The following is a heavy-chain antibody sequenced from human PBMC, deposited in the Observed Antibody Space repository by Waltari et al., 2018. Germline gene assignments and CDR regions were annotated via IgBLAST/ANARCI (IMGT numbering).Heavy chain of an antibody. V-gene: IGHV3-7*03. Sequence: LVESGGDLVRRGGSLRLSCAAPGFSFGGYWLSWVRQAPGKGLEWVANINYDGSAQWYEDSVSGRLTVSRDNAKNSLYLEMNNVRVDDTAVYYCARGSAYYVRVWDLWGPGTLVTVSS. CDR1: GFSFGGYW. CDR3: ARGSAYYVRVWDL. J-gene: IGHJ4*02. CDR2: INYDGSAQ. D-gene: IGHD3-16*01.